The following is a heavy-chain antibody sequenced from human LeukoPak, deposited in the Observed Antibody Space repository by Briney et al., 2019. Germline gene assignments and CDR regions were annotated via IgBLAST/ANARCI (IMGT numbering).Heavy chain of an antibody. J-gene: IGHJ4*02. CDR2: IKYDGSAT. CDR3: ARGSGRHDY. D-gene: IGHD2-15*01. V-gene: IGHV3-7*01. CDR1: GFTIGGHW. Sequence: GGSLRLSCLASGFTIGGHWMSWVRQAPGKGLEWVANIKYDGSATYYVDSVKGRFTVSRDNTKNSLYLQMNSLRGDDTAVYYCARGSGRHDYWGQGTLVTVSS.